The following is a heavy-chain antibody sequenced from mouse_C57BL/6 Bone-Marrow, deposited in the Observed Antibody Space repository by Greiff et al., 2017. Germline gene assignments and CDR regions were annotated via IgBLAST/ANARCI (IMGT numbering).Heavy chain of an antibody. V-gene: IGHV1-76*01. Sequence: VQLQQSGAELVRPGASVKLSCKASGYTFTDYYINWVKQRPGQGLEWIARIYPGSGNTYYNEKFKGKATLTAEKSSSTAYMQLSSLTSEDSAVYFCARDLLFDYWGQGTTLTVSS. D-gene: IGHD2-1*01. CDR1: GYTFTDYY. J-gene: IGHJ2*01. CDR2: IYPGSGNT. CDR3: ARDLLFDY.